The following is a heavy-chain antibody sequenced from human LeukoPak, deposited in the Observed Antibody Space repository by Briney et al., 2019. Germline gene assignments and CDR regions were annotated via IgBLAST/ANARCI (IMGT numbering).Heavy chain of an antibody. J-gene: IGHJ5*02. CDR2: IYFSGST. V-gene: IGHV4-59*12. CDR1: GGSISSDY. CDR3: ARLGYGSGSYYNWFDP. D-gene: IGHD3-10*01. Sequence: SETLSLTCTVSGGSISSDYWSWIRQPPGKGLEWIGYIYFSGSTNYNPSLKSRVTISVDTSKNQFSLKLSSVTAADTAVYYCARLGYGSGSYYNWFDPWGQGTLVTVSS.